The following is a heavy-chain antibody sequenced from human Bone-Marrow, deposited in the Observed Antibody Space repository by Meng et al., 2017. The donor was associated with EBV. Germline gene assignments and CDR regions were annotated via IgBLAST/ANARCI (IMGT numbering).Heavy chain of an antibody. D-gene: IGHD3-10*01. CDR3: AKSRSSTPGVVDY. J-gene: IGHJ4*02. CDR1: GASVSGGTYH. CDR2: IYDGGTT. V-gene: IGHV4-61*01. Sequence: QGPLQGSGPGLVNPSETLSLTGTVAGASVSGGTYHWSWIRQPPGKELELIGYIYDGGTTIYNPSLKSRVTILVDASKNQFSLKLSSVTTADTAVYYCAKSRSSTPGVVDYWGQGTLVTVSS.